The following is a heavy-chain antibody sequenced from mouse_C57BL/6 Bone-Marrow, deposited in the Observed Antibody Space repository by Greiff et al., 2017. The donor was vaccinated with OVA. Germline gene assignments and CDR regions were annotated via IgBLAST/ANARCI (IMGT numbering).Heavy chain of an antibody. CDR3: ARWGYGSSYY. D-gene: IGHD1-1*01. J-gene: IGHJ2*01. CDR2: TWWDDDK. V-gene: IGHV8-8*01. Sequence: QVTLKVSGPGILQPSQTLSLSCSFSGFSLSTFGMGVGWLRQPSGKGLDWLAHTWWDDDKYYNPALKSRLTSSKDTSKNQVFLKIANVDTADTATYYCARWGYGSSYYWGQGTTLTVSS. CDR1: GFSLSTFGMG.